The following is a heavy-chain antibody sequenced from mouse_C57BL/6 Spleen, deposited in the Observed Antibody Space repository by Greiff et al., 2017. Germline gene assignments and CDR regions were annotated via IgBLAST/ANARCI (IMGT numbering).Heavy chain of an antibody. V-gene: IGHV1-55*01. CDR3: ARSPTRGHYFGY. D-gene: IGHD1-1*01. CDR1: GYTFTSYW. J-gene: IGHJ2*01. Sequence: QVQLQQPGAELVKPGASVKMSCKASGYTFTSYWITWVKQRPGQGLEWIGDIYPGSGSTNYNEKFKSKATLTVDTSSSTAYMQLSSLTSEDSAVYYCARSPTRGHYFGYWGQGTTLTVSS. CDR2: IYPGSGST.